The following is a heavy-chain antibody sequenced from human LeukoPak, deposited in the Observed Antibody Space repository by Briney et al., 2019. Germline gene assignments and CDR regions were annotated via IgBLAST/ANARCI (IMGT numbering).Heavy chain of an antibody. CDR2: IGSSDSTT. Sequence: PGGSLRLSCVASGFTFSSYEMNWVRQAPGKGLEWLSYIGSSDSTTHYADSVKGRFTISRDNAKNTLYLQMNSLRAEDTAVYYCARARSSYGYGDAFDIWGQGTMVTVSS. J-gene: IGHJ3*02. CDR1: GFTFSSYE. V-gene: IGHV3-48*03. CDR3: ARARSSYGYGDAFDI. D-gene: IGHD5-18*01.